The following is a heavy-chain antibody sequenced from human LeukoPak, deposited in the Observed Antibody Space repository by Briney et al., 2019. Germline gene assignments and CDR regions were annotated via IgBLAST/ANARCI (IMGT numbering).Heavy chain of an antibody. D-gene: IGHD2-21*02. Sequence: VASVKVSCKASGYTFADYYVHWVRQALGQGLEWMGWINPKTNGTNFALKFLGRVTMTRDTSISTAYMELTSLRSDDTALYYCARSKRRGDLLDYWGQGILVTVSS. J-gene: IGHJ4*02. CDR3: ARSKRRGDLLDY. V-gene: IGHV1-2*02. CDR2: INPKTNGT. CDR1: GYTFADYY.